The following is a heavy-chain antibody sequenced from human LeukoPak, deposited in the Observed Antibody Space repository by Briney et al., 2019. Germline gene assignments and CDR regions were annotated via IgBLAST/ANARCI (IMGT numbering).Heavy chain of an antibody. D-gene: IGHD3-10*01. CDR2: INPNSSVT. Sequence: ASVKVSCKASGYTFTGEYVQWLRQAPGQGLEWMGWINPNSSVTNYAQKFQGRVTLTRDTSISTAYMELSRLRYDTAAIYYCASVGSGTAYLRYDYWGQGTQVTVSS. CDR3: ASVGSGTAYLRYDY. CDR1: GYTFTGEY. V-gene: IGHV1-2*02. J-gene: IGHJ4*02.